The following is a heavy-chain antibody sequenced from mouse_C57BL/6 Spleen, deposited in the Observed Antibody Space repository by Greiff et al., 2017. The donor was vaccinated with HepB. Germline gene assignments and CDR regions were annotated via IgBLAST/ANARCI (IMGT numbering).Heavy chain of an antibody. V-gene: IGHV1-80*01. CDR2: IYPGDGDT. D-gene: IGHD1-1*01. CDR1: GYAFSSYW. CDR3: ARPYGSSYAWFAY. Sequence: VQLQQSGAELVKPGASVKISCKASGYAFSSYWMNWVKQRPGKGLEWIGQIYPGDGDTNYNGKFKGKATLTADKSSSTAYMQLSSLTSEDSAVYFCARPYGSSYAWFAYWGQGTLVTVSA. J-gene: IGHJ3*01.